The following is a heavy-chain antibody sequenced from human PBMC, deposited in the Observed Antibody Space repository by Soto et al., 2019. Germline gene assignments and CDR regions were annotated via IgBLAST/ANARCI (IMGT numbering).Heavy chain of an antibody. J-gene: IGHJ1*01. CDR3: AIERSNSSKYFQH. CDR1: GYTFTGYY. Sequence: QVQLVQSGAEVKKPGASVKVSCKASGYTFTGYYMHWVRQAPGQGLDWMGWINPNSGGTKYAQKFEDPVTMTRDTSISTDYMELSRLRSDDTAVYYCAIERSNSSKYFQHWGQGTLVTVSS. V-gene: IGHV1-2*02. CDR2: INPNSGGT. D-gene: IGHD6-6*01.